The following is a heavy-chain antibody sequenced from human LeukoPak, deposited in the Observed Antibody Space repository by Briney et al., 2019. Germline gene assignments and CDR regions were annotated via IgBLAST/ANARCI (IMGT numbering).Heavy chain of an antibody. Sequence: GGSLRLSCAASGFTFSSYAMHWVRQAPGKGLEWVAVISYDGSNKYYADSVKGRFTISRDNSKNTLYLQMNSLRAEDTAVYYCARDSIDSSSWRGGAFDIWGQGTMVTVSS. CDR3: ARDSIDSSSWRGGAFDI. CDR1: GFTFSSYA. J-gene: IGHJ3*02. CDR2: ISYDGSNK. V-gene: IGHV3-30-3*01. D-gene: IGHD6-13*01.